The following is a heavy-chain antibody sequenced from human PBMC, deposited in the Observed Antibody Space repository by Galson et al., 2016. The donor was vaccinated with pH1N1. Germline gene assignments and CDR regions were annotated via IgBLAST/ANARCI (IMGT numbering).Heavy chain of an antibody. V-gene: IGHV4-59*01. D-gene: IGHD6-13*01. CDR1: GGSINSYY. J-gene: IGHJ3*02. CDR3: ASGGYSSGWYGIGAFNI. CDR2: LYYSGST. Sequence: SETLSLTCTVSGGSINSYYWGWIRQPPGKGLEWIGYLYYSGSTSYNSSLTGRVYISQDTSRNQFSLKLSSVTAADTAVYFCASGGYSSGWYGIGAFNIWGQGTLVSFS.